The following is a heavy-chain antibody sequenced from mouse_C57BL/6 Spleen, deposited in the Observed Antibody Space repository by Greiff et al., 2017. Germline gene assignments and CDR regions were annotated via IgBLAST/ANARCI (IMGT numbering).Heavy chain of an antibody. CDR2: IRLKSDNYAT. J-gene: IGHJ2*01. CDR3: TATGGYFDY. V-gene: IGHV6-3*01. Sequence: EVMLVESGGGLVQPGGSMKLSCVASGFTFSNYWMNWVRQSPEKGLEWVAQIRLKSDNYATHYAQSVKGRFTISRDDSKSSVYLQMNNLRAEDTGIYYCTATGGYFDYWGQGTTLTVSS. D-gene: IGHD4-1*02. CDR1: GFTFSNYW.